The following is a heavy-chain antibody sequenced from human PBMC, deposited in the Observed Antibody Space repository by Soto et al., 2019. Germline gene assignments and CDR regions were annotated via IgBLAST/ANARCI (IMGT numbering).Heavy chain of an antibody. D-gene: IGHD2-15*01. CDR2: IRSISVGATI. J-gene: IGHJ4*02. Sequence: EVQLVESGGGLVKPGGSLRLSCAASGFTFNDAWISWVRQAPGQGLEWIGRIRSISVGATIDYAAPVKGRFTISRDDSQNTVSLQMNILKTEDTAVYYCTTGPPVRGHCSGGSCYWGQGTLVTVSS. CDR1: GFTFNDAW. V-gene: IGHV3-15*01. CDR3: TTGPPVRGHCSGGSCY.